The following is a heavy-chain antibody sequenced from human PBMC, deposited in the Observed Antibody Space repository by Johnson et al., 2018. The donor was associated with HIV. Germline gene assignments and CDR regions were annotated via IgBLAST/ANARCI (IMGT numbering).Heavy chain of an antibody. Sequence: VQLVESGGDLVKPGGSLRLSCAASGFTFSDAWMNWVRQAPGKGLEWVSVIYSGGSTYYADSVKGRFTISRDNSKNTLYLQMNSLRAEETAVYYCARVSWGRGGRYSSSWYRGAFDIWGQGTMVTVSS. D-gene: IGHD6-13*01. CDR1: GFTFSDAW. V-gene: IGHV3-66*02. CDR2: IYSGGST. CDR3: ARVSWGRGGRYSSSWYRGAFDI. J-gene: IGHJ3*02.